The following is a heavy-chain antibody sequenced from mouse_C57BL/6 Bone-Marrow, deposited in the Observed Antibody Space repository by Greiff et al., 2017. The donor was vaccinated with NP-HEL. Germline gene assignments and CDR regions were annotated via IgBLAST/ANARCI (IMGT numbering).Heavy chain of an antibody. D-gene: IGHD1-1*01. V-gene: IGHV5-12*01. Sequence: EVKLMESGGGLVQPGGSLKLSCAASGFTFSDYYMYWVRQTPEKRLEWVAYISNGGGSTYYPDTVKGRFTISRDNAKNTLYLQMSRLKSEDTAMYYCARGGSSYWYFDVWGTGTTVTVSS. CDR3: ARGGSSYWYFDV. CDR2: ISNGGGST. CDR1: GFTFSDYY. J-gene: IGHJ1*03.